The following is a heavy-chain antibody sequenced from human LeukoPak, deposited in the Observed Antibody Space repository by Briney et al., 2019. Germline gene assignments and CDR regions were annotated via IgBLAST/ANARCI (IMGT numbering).Heavy chain of an antibody. Sequence: SETLSLTCAVSGGSISSGGYSWSWIRQPPGKGLEWIGYIYHSGSIYYNPSLKSRVTISVDRSKNQFSLKLSSVTAADTAVYYCARAHLGDYYDSSGYYPPSHNFDYWGQGTLVTVSS. CDR1: GGSISSGGYS. J-gene: IGHJ4*02. CDR2: IYHSGSI. D-gene: IGHD3-22*01. V-gene: IGHV4-30-2*01. CDR3: ARAHLGDYYDSSGYYPPSHNFDY.